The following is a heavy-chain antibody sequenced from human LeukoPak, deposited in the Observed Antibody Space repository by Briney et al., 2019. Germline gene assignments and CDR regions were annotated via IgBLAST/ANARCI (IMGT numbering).Heavy chain of an antibody. V-gene: IGHV4-39*01. CDR3: ARGISAAVHF. J-gene: IGHJ4*02. Sequence: SETLSLTCTVSGGSISGSTCYWSWIRQPPGKELEWIGSIYYSGTTYYKPSLKSRVTISVDTSKNQFSLRVSSVTGADTAVYYCARGISAAVHFWGQGTLVTVSS. CDR1: GGSISGSTCY. D-gene: IGHD6-13*01. CDR2: IYYSGTT.